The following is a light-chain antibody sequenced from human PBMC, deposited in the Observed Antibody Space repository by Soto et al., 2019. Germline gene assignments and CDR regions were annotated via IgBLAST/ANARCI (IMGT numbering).Light chain of an antibody. CDR1: ESVTNNY. Sequence: EIVLAQSPGLLSLSPGERAILSCRASESVTNNYLAWYQQRLGQAPRLLIYGASSRATDIPDRFSGSGSGTDFTLTISRLEPEDFAVYYCQQYGGSSGTFGQGTKV. V-gene: IGKV3-20*01. CDR3: QQYGGSSGT. J-gene: IGKJ1*01. CDR2: GAS.